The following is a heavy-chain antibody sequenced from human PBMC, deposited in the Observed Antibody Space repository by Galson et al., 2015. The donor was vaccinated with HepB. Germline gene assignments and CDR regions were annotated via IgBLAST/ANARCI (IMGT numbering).Heavy chain of an antibody. Sequence: SLRLSCAASGFTFSSYAMSWVRQAPGKGLEWVSAISGSGGSTYYADSVKGRFTISRDNSKNTLYLQMNSLRAEDTAVYYCAKDVPPPRGVVVVPAAIDAFDIWGQGTMVTVSS. CDR1: GFTFSSYA. CDR3: AKDVPPPRGVVVVPAAIDAFDI. CDR2: ISGSGGST. J-gene: IGHJ3*02. D-gene: IGHD2-2*01. V-gene: IGHV3-23*01.